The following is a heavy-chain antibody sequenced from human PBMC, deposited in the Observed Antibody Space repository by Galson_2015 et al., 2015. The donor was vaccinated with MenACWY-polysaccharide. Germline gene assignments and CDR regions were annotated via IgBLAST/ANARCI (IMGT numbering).Heavy chain of an antibody. Sequence: PALVKPTQTLTLTCSFSGFSLTSSGVGVGWVRQPPGKALEWLAIIFWDDNKNYRPSLKSRLTITKGTSRNQVVLTLTNMDPVDTATYYCAHTMGIQVPARKWGQGILVTVSS. CDR2: IFWDDNK. V-gene: IGHV2-5*02. D-gene: IGHD6-19*01. J-gene: IGHJ4*02. CDR1: GFSLTSSGVG. CDR3: AHTMGIQVPARK.